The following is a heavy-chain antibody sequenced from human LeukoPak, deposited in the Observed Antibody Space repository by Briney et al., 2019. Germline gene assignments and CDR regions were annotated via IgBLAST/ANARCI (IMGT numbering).Heavy chain of an antibody. CDR1: GGSMSSHY. CDR3: AKHLTNAYYDMIWFDP. V-gene: IGHV4-59*11. CDR2: VYYSGST. D-gene: IGHD3-22*01. J-gene: IGHJ5*02. Sequence: PSETLSLTCTVSGGSMSSHYWSWIRQPPGKGLEWIGYVYYSGSTNYNPSLKSRVTISVERAKNQFSLKLNSVTAADTAVYYCAKHLTNAYYDMIWFDPWGQGTLVTVSS.